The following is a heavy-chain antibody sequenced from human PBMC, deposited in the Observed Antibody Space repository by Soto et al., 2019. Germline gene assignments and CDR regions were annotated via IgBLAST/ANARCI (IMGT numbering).Heavy chain of an antibody. Sequence: PGGSLRLSCAASGFTFTSSVMSWVRQAPVKGLEWVSTISGSGSSTYYADSVKGRFTISRNNFRDTLYLQMNSLRAEDTAVYYCAKDLPRTPVSWGQGTLVTVSS. CDR2: ISGSGSST. D-gene: IGHD2-2*01. CDR1: GFTFTSSV. CDR3: AKDLPRTPVS. J-gene: IGHJ5*02. V-gene: IGHV3-23*01.